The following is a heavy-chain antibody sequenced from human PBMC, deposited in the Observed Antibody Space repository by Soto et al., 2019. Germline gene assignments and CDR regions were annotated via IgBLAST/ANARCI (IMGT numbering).Heavy chain of an antibody. V-gene: IGHV4-59*01. CDR3: ARGDSFYYGMDV. D-gene: IGHD3-16*01. Sequence: SDTLSLTCTYSGGSISSYYWRLIRQPPGKGLEWIGYIYYSGSTNYNPSLKSRVTISVDTSKNQFSLKLSSVTAADTAGYYCARGDSFYYGMDVWGQGNTVTVS. J-gene: IGHJ6*02. CDR1: GGSISSYY. CDR2: IYYSGST.